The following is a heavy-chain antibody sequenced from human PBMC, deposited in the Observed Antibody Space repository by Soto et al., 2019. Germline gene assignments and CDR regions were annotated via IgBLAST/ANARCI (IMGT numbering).Heavy chain of an antibody. V-gene: IGHV4-30-4*01. Sequence: QVQLQESGPGLVKPSQTLSLTCTVSGGSISSGDYYWSWIRQPPGKGLEWIGYIYYSGSTYYTPSLRSRVTRAVGGAYNQFTQQLSSVTDADTAVYYCARHVLYSTARIDSRGQGTLVTVSS. D-gene: IGHD6-13*01. CDR1: GGSISSGDYY. CDR3: ARHVLYSTARIDS. J-gene: IGHJ4*02. CDR2: IYYSGST.